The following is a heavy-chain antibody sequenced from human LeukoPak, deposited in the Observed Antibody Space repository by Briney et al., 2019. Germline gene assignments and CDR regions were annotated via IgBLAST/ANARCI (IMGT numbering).Heavy chain of an antibody. CDR1: GGSFSGYY. CDR2: INHSGST. V-gene: IGHV4-34*01. Sequence: SETLSLTCAVYGGSFSGYYWSWIRQPPGKGLEWIGEINHSGSTNYNPSLESRVTISVDTSKNQFSLKLSSVTAADTAVYYCARGPSCSSTSCSGTWFDPWGQGTLVTVSS. D-gene: IGHD2-2*01. CDR3: ARGPSCSSTSCSGTWFDP. J-gene: IGHJ5*02.